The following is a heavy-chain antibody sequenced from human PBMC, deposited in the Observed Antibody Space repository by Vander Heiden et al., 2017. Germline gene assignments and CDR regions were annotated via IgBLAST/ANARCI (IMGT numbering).Heavy chain of an antibody. CDR3: AKRHLRIPVGVVSDFDY. CDR1: GFIFSNYA. CDR2: ITSSGGKT. V-gene: IGHV3-23*01. D-gene: IGHD2-8*02. J-gene: IGHJ4*02. Sequence: EVQLLESGGGLVQPGGSLRLSCTTSGFIFSNYAMNWVRQAARTGLEWGVTITSSGGKTYYADSGKGRFTIFRDNSKNTLWLQMNSLRAEDTALYFCAKRHLRIPVGVVSDFDYWGQGTLVTVSS.